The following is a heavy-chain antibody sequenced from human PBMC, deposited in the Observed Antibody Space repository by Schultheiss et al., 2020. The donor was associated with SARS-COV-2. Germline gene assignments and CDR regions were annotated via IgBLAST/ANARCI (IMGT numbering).Heavy chain of an antibody. CDR2: IIPIFGTA. Sequence: SVKVSCKASGGTFSSYAISWVRQAPGQGFEWMGGIIPIFGTANDAQKFQGRVTITRDTSASTAYMELSSLRSEDTAVYYCARARRNYNGLGFFDYWGQGTLVTVSS. V-gene: IGHV1-69*05. CDR3: ARARRNYNGLGFFDY. J-gene: IGHJ4*02. D-gene: IGHD5-24*01. CDR1: GGTFSSYA.